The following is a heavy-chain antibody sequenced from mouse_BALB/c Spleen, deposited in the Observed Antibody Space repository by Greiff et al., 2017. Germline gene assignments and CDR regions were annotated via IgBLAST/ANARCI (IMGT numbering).Heavy chain of an antibody. J-gene: IGHJ4*01. V-gene: IGHV2-4-1*01. CDR1: GFSLTSYG. CDR2: IWSGGST. Sequence: VQLQQSGPGLVQPSQSLSITCTVSGFSLTSYGVHWVRQSPGKGLEWLGVIWSGGSTDYNAALISRLSISKDNSKSQVFFKMNSLQADDTAIYYCARDDGALYAMDYWGQGTSVTVSS. CDR3: ARDDGALYAMDY.